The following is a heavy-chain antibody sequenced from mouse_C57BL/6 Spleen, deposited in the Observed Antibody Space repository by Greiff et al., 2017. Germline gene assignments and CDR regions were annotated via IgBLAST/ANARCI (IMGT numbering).Heavy chain of an antibody. D-gene: IGHD1-1*01. CDR3: ARSGYGSSRYFDV. CDR1: GYAFTNYL. V-gene: IGHV1-54*01. J-gene: IGHJ1*03. Sequence: VQLQQSGAELVRPGTSVKVSCKASGYAFTNYLIEWVKQRPGQGLEWIGVINPGSGGTNYNEKFKGKATLTADKSSSTAYMQLSSLTSEDSAVYFCARSGYGSSRYFDVWGTGTTGTVAS. CDR2: INPGSGGT.